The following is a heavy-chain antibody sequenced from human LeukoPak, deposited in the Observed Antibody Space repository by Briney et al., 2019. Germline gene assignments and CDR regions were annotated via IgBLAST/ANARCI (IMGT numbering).Heavy chain of an antibody. J-gene: IGHJ2*01. CDR3: ARGGIGYWGRTPWYFEL. V-gene: IGHV6-1*01. CDR1: GDSVSSNSAA. Sequence: SQTLSLTCATSGDSVSSNSAAWKWIRQSPSRGLEWLGRTYYRSKWYNDYAVSVKSRITINLDSSKNHFSPLPNSVTPDDTAVYYCARGGIGYWGRTPWYFELWGRGILVTVSS. CDR2: TYYRSKWYN. D-gene: IGHD2-15*01.